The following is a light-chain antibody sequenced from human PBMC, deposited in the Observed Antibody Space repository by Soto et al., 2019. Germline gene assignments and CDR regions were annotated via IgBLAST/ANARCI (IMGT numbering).Light chain of an antibody. Sequence: DIVMTQSPLSLPVTPGEPASISCRSSQSLLHSNGYYYVNWYLQKPGQSPHLLIYMGSNRASGVPDRFSGSGSGTDFTLKISKMEAEDVGVYYCMQALQTPLTFGQGTRVEIK. V-gene: IGKV2-28*01. J-gene: IGKJ1*01. CDR2: MGS. CDR1: QSLLHSNGYYY. CDR3: MQALQTPLT.